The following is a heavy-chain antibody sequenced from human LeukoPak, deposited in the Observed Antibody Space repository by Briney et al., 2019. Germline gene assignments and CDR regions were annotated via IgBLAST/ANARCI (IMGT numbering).Heavy chain of an antibody. CDR1: GGSISSYY. Sequence: SETLSLTCTFSGGSISSYYWSWIRQPPGKGLECIGYIYYSGSTNYNPSLKSRVTISVDTSKNQFSLRLSSVTAADTAVYYCASYSSGYYNYWGQGTLVTVSS. D-gene: IGHD6-19*01. CDR3: ASYSSGYYNY. J-gene: IGHJ4*02. V-gene: IGHV4-59*08. CDR2: IYYSGST.